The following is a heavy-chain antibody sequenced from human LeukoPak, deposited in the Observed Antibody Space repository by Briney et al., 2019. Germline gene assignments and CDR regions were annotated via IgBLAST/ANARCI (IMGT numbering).Heavy chain of an antibody. CDR2: IKQDGSEK. Sequence: GGSLRLSCAASGFTFSSYAMRWVRQAPGKGLEWVANIKQDGSEKNYVDSVKGRFTISRDNAKNSLYLQMNSLRAEDTAVYYCASGLELDYWGQGTLVTVSS. J-gene: IGHJ4*02. V-gene: IGHV3-7*03. CDR3: ASGLELDY. CDR1: GFTFSSYA.